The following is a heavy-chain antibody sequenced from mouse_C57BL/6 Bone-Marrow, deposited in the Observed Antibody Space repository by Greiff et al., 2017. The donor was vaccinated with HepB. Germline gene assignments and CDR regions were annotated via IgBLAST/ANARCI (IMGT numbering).Heavy chain of an antibody. Sequence: QVQLQQPGAELVKPGASVKMSCKASGYTFTSYWITWVKQRPGQGLEWIGEIDPSDSYTNYNQKFKGKATLTVDTSSSTAYMQLSSLTSEDSAVYYCARQGTWFAYWGQGTLVTVSA. CDR1: GYTFTSYW. J-gene: IGHJ3*01. CDR2: IDPSDSYT. CDR3: ARQGTWFAY. V-gene: IGHV1-69*02.